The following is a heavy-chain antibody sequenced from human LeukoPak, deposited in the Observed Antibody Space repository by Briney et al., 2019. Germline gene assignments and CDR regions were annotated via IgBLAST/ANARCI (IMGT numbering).Heavy chain of an antibody. CDR1: GGSLSGYY. J-gene: IGHJ4*02. V-gene: IGHV4-34*01. CDR3: AISSSGYDY. CDR2: INHSGST. Sequence: SETLSLTCAVYGGSLSGYYWSWIRQPSGKGLEWIGEINHSGSTNYNPSLKSRVTISVDTSKNQFSLKLSSVTAADTAVYYCAISSSGYDYWGQGTLVTVSS. D-gene: IGHD3-22*01.